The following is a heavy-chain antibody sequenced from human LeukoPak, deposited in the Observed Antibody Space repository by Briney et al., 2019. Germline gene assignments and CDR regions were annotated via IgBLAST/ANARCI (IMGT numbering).Heavy chain of an antibody. CDR1: GYTFTGYY. J-gene: IGHJ4*02. D-gene: IGHD2-2*01. CDR3: ARVPEPYCSSTSCSAAFDY. CDR2: INPNSGGT. V-gene: IGHV1-2*02. Sequence: ASVKVSCKASGYTFTGYYMHWVRQAPGQGLEWMGWINPNSGGTNYAQKFQGRVTMTRDTSISTAYMELSRLRSDDTAVYYCARVPEPYCSSTSCSAAFDYWGQGTLVTVSS.